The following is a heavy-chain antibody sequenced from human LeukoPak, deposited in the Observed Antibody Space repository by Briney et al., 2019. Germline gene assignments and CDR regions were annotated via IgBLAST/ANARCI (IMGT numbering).Heavy chain of an antibody. Sequence: GGSLRLSCAASGFTFSSYSMNWVRQAPGKGLEWVSSISSSSSYIYYADSVKGRFTISRDNAKNSLYLQMNSLRAEDTAVYYCARDTQAVAGPNDYWGQGTLVTVPS. CDR3: ARDTQAVAGPNDY. D-gene: IGHD6-19*01. CDR2: ISSSSSYI. J-gene: IGHJ4*02. V-gene: IGHV3-21*01. CDR1: GFTFSSYS.